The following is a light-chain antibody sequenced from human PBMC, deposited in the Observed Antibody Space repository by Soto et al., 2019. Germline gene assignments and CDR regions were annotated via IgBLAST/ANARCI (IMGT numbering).Light chain of an antibody. CDR2: GAS. J-gene: IGKJ5*01. V-gene: IGKV3-20*01. CDR3: QQYDVSPPIT. CDR1: QSVSSSY. Sequence: EIALTQSPGTLSLSPGERATLSCRASQSVSSSYLAWYQQKPGQAPRLLIFGASTRAAGFPDRFSGSGSGTDFTLTISRLEPEDYAVYYCQQYDVSPPITFGQGTRLEIK.